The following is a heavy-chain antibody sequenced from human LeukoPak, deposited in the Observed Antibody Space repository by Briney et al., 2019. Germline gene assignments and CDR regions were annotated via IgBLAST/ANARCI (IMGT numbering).Heavy chain of an antibody. J-gene: IGHJ4*02. V-gene: IGHV3-64*01. CDR1: GFTFSRHG. D-gene: IGHD3-3*01. CDR2: ISSNGGST. Sequence: PGGSLRLSCAASGFTFSRHGIHWVRQAPGKGLEYVSGISSNGGSTFYAHSVKGRFTISRDNPKNTVWLQMGSLRAEDMGVYYCARAIDNDFWTPIAYWGQGTLVTVSS. CDR3: ARAIDNDFWTPIAY.